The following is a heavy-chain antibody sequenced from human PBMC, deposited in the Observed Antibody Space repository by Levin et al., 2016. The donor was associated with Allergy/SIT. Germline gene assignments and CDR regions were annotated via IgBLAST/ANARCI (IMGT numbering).Heavy chain of an antibody. CDR3: AADGRLIYYYYGMDV. Sequence: WVRQAPGQGLEWMGGIIPIFGTANYAQKFQERVTITRDMSTSTAYMELSSLRSEDTAVYYCAADGRLIYYYYGMDVWGQGTTVTVSS. J-gene: IGHJ6*02. V-gene: IGHV1-69*05. D-gene: IGHD2-8*01. CDR2: IIPIFGTA.